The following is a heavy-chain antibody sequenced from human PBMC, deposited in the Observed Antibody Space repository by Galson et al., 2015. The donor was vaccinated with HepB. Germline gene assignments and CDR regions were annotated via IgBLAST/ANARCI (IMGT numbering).Heavy chain of an antibody. D-gene: IGHD2-21*01. J-gene: IGHJ3*01. CDR1: GFTFSDHY. V-gene: IGHV3-72*01. Sequence: SLRLSCAASGFTFSDHYMDWVRQAPGKGLEWVGRTRNKANSYTPEYAATVKGRFTISRDDSKNSVYLQMSSLTDEDTAVYYCTRLHSYAFDLWGQGTMVTVSS. CDR2: TRNKANSYTP. CDR3: TRLHSYAFDL.